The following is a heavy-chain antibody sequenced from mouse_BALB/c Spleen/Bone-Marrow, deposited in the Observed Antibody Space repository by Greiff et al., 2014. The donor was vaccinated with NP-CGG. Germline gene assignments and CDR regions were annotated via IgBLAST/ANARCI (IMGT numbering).Heavy chain of an antibody. Sequence: VQLQQSGAELVRSGASVKLSCTASGFNIKDHYMHWVKQRPEQGLEWIGWIDPENGDTEYAPKFQGKATMTADTSSNTAYLQLSSLTSEDTAVYYCNGGYYEAWFAYWGQGTLVTVSA. J-gene: IGHJ3*01. CDR3: NGGYYEAWFAY. CDR1: GFNIKDHY. V-gene: IGHV14-4*02. CDR2: IDPENGDT. D-gene: IGHD2-3*01.